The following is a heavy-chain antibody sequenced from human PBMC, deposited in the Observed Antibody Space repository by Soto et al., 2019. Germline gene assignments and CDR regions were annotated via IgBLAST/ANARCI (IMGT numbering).Heavy chain of an antibody. CDR3: ARDLGTGTDY. V-gene: IGHV4-4*02. CDR2: IYHSGAS. Sequence: QVHLQESGPGLVKPSGTLSLTCAVSGVSISSRNWWSWVRQAPGKGLEWIGEIYHSGASTYNPSLKSLTTISVDPSNNHFSLKLTSVTAADTAVYFCARDLGTGTDYWGRGTLVTVAS. CDR1: GVSISSRNW. J-gene: IGHJ4*02. D-gene: IGHD1-1*01.